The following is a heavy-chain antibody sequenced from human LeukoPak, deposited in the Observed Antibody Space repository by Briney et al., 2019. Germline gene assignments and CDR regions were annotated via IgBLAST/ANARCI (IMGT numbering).Heavy chain of an antibody. D-gene: IGHD3-10*01. Sequence: GGSLRLSCAASGFTFDSYWMSWVRQAPGKGLEWVANIKQDGSEKYYVDSVKGRFTISRDNAKNSLYLQMNSLRAEDTAVYYCARRSITENYWGRGTLVTVSS. CDR1: GFTFDSYW. J-gene: IGHJ4*02. V-gene: IGHV3-7*01. CDR3: ARRSITENY. CDR2: IKQDGSEK.